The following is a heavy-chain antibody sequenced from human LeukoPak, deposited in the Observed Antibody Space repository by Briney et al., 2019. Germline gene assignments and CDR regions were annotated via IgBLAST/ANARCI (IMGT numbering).Heavy chain of an antibody. Sequence: PGGSLRLSCAASGFTFSDYYMTWIRQAPGKGLEWVSYISSSGSTIYYADSVKGRFTMSRDNAKNSLYLQMNSLRAEDAAVYYCARPLKYYYGSETYFWFDPWGQGTLVTVSS. V-gene: IGHV3-11*04. CDR1: GFTFSDYY. J-gene: IGHJ5*02. CDR3: ARPLKYYYGSETYFWFDP. CDR2: ISSSGSTI. D-gene: IGHD3-10*01.